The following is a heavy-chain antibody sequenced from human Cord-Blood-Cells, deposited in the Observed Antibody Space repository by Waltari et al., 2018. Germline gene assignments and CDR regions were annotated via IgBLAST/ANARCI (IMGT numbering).Heavy chain of an antibody. CDR3: ARVYGGTYYFDY. CDR1: GFTFSSYW. CDR2: INSDGSST. D-gene: IGHD3-16*01. J-gene: IGHJ4*02. V-gene: IGHV3-74*01. Sequence: LRLSCAASGFTFSSYWMHWVRQAPGKGLVWVSRINSDGSSTSYADSVKGRFTISRDNAKNTLYLQMNSLRAEDTAVYYCARVYGGTYYFDYWGQGTLVTVSS.